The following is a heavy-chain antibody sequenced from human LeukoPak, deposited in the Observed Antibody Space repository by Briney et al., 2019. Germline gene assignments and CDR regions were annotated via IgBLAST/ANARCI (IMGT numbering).Heavy chain of an antibody. J-gene: IGHJ5*02. CDR3: ARAEGERDWFDP. D-gene: IGHD1-14*01. Sequence: ASVKVSCKASGYTFIGYYIHWVRQAPGQGLERMGWISPNTGGTNYAQKFQGRVTMTRDTSISTTYMELSRLRSDDTAVYYCARAEGERDWFDPWGQGTLVTVSS. V-gene: IGHV1-2*02. CDR1: GYTFIGYY. CDR2: ISPNTGGT.